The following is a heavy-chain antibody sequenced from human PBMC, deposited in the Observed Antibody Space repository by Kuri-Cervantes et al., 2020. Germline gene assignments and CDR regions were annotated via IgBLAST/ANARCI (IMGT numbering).Heavy chain of an antibody. D-gene: IGHD3-22*01. CDR3: ARTGAYYDSSGYYWDY. CDR2: ISSSSSTI. CDR1: GFTFSSYS. V-gene: IGHV3-48*02. Sequence: GESLKISCAASGFTFSSYSMNWVRQAPGKGLEWASYISSSSSTIYYADSVKGRFTISRDNAKNSLYLQMNSLRDEDTAVYYCARTGAYYDSSGYYWDYWGQGTLVTVSS. J-gene: IGHJ4*02.